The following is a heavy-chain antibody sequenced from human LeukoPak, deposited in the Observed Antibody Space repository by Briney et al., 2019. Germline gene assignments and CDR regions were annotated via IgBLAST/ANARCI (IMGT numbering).Heavy chain of an antibody. V-gene: IGHV3-30*02. CDR2: IWYDGSNK. CDR3: ARYSGYDYYDPTYYFDY. D-gene: IGHD5-12*01. CDR1: GFTFSSYG. Sequence: PGGSLRLSCVASGFTFSSYGMHWVRQAPGKGLEWVAFIWYDGSNKYYADSVKGRFTISRDNSKNTLYLQMNSLRAEDTAVYYCARYSGYDYYDPTYYFDYWGQGTLVTVSS. J-gene: IGHJ4*02.